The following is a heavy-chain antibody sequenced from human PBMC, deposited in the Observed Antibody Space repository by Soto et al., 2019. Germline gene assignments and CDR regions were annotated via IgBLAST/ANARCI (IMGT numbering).Heavy chain of an antibody. D-gene: IGHD5-12*01. J-gene: IGHJ5*02. CDR1: GYPFSKYG. CDR3: ATSYDSGFDP. CDR2: IKPDNGNT. V-gene: IGHV1-18*04. Sequence: QLQLVQSGGEVKKPGASVRVSCEAYGYPFSKYGISWIRQAPGRGLEWMGWIKPDNGNTDYAQKFQGRVTMTTDTSSNTAYMELRSLRSDDTAVYYCATSYDSGFDPWGQGTLVSVSS.